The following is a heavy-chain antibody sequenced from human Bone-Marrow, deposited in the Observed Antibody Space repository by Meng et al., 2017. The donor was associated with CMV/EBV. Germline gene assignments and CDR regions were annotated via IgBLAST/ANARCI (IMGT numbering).Heavy chain of an antibody. Sequence: SETLSLTCAISGDSVSSNSAAWNWIRQSPSRGLEWLGRTYYRSKWYNDYAVSVKSRITINSDTSKNQFSLQLNSVTPEDTAMYYCTRDNRGDYYAMDVWGQGTTVTVSS. V-gene: IGHV6-1*01. D-gene: IGHD3-10*01. CDR1: GDSVSSNSAA. J-gene: IGHJ6*02. CDR3: TRDNRGDYYAMDV. CDR2: TYYRSKWYN.